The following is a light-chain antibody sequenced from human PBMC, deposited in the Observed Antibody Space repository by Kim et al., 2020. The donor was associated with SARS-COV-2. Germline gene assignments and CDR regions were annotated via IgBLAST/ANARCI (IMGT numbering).Light chain of an antibody. CDR1: QDISTY. Sequence: AAVGGRVTITCQASQDISTYLNWYQQKQGKAPKRLIYAASNLETGVPSRFSGSGSGTEFTFTITSLQPEDLSTYYCQQFDDLPFTFGQGTKLEI. CDR2: AAS. J-gene: IGKJ2*01. CDR3: QQFDDLPFT. V-gene: IGKV1-33*01.